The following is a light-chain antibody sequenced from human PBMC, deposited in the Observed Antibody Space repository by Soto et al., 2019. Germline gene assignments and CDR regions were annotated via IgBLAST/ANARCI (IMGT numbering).Light chain of an antibody. V-gene: IGKV3-20*01. CDR1: QSSFDSY. J-gene: IGKJ1*01. CDR2: AAS. CDR3: HQYGNSPWT. Sequence: EVVLTQFPDTLSLSPGEGATLSCRASQSSFDSYLAWFQQKPGQAPRLLIYAASTRATGIPDRFSGSRSGTDFTLTISRLEPEDAAVYYCHQYGNSPWTLGQGTKVEI.